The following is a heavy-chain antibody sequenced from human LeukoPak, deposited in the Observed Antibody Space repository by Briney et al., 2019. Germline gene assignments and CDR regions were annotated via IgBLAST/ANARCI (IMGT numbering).Heavy chain of an antibody. CDR2: IDPSDSYT. D-gene: IGHD1-26*01. CDR3: ARRAVGATGYFDY. CDR1: GYLFTSYW. Sequence: GESLKISCKGSGYLFTSYWIAWVRQMPGKGLEWMGRIDPSDSYTNYSPSFQGHVTISADKSISTAYLQWSSLKASDTAMYYCARRAVGATGYFDYWGQGTLVTFSS. V-gene: IGHV5-10-1*01. J-gene: IGHJ4*02.